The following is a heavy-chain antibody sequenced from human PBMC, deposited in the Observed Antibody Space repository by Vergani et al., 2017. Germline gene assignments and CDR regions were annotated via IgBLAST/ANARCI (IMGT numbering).Heavy chain of an antibody. CDR2: IRNKAYGGTT. CDR1: GFTFGDYA. D-gene: IGHD4-11*01. J-gene: IGHJ5*02. Sequence: EVQLVESGGGLVQPGRSLRLSCTTSGFTFGDYAMNWFRQAPGKGLEWVSFIRNKAYGGTTEYAASVKDRFTISRDDSKSIAYLQMNSLKTEDTAVYYCTRTQRRYSNYAFDPWGQGTLVTVSS. CDR3: TRTQRRYSNYAFDP. V-gene: IGHV3-49*03.